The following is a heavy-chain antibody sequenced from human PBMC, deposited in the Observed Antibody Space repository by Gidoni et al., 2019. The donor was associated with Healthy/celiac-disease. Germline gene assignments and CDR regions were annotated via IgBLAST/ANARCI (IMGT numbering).Heavy chain of an antibody. D-gene: IGHD3-9*01. CDR1: GFTLSRSA. J-gene: IGHJ4*02. Sequence: EVQLLESGGGLVQPGGSLRLSCAASGFTLSRSAIGWVRQAPGKGLEWVSAISGSVGSTYYADSVKGRFTISRDNSKNTLYLQMNSLRAEDTAVYYCAKGKYYDILTGYRYVLYFDYWGQGTLVTVSS. V-gene: IGHV3-23*01. CDR3: AKGKYYDILTGYRYVLYFDY. CDR2: ISGSVGST.